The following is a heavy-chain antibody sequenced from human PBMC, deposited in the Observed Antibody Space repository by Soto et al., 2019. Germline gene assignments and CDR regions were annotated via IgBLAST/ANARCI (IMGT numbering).Heavy chain of an antibody. D-gene: IGHD6-19*01. CDR1: GGTFTSYA. J-gene: IGHJ4*02. CDR2: INAGNGNT. Sequence: ASVKVSCKAPGGTFTSYAMHWVRQAPGQRLEWMGWINAGNGNTKYSQKFPGRVTITRDTSASTAYMELSSLRSEDTAVHYCARVVGPIAVAAYGSFDYRGQGTLVTVSS. CDR3: ARVVGPIAVAAYGSFDY. V-gene: IGHV1-3*01.